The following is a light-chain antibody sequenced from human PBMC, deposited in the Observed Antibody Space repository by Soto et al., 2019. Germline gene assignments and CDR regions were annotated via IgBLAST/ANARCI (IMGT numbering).Light chain of an antibody. V-gene: IGLV2-14*03. CDR1: SSDVGGYNY. CDR3: SSYTTSNTRQIA. J-gene: IGLJ1*01. Sequence: QSVLTQPASVSGSPGQSINISCTGTSSDVGGYNYVSWYQHHPGKAPKLIIYDVSNRPSGVSNPFSGSKSGNTASLTISGLQPEDEADYYCSSYTTSNTRQIAFGPGTKVTV. CDR2: DVS.